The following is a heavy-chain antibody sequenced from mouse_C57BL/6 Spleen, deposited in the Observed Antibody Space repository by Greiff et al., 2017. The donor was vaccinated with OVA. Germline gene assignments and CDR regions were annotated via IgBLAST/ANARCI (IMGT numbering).Heavy chain of an antibody. Sequence: EVKVVESGGGLVQPGGSLKLSCAASGIDFSRYWMSWVRRAPGKGLEWIGEINPDSSTINYAPSLKDKFIISRDNAKNTLYLQMSKVRSEDTALYYCARPDYYGSYWYFDVWGTGTTVTVSS. V-gene: IGHV4-1*01. CDR1: GIDFSRYW. CDR2: INPDSSTI. J-gene: IGHJ1*03. D-gene: IGHD1-1*01. CDR3: ARPDYYGSYWYFDV.